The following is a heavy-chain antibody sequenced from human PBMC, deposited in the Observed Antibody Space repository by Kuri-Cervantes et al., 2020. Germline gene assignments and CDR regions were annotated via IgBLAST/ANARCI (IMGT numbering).Heavy chain of an antibody. CDR3: SRDQAGASFY. Sequence: LSLTCAASGFTFSYYAMHWVRQAPGKGLEWVAVISYDESNKYYTDSVKGRFTISRDNSKDTLYLQMNSLRVEDTAVYYCSRDQAGASFYWGQGTLVTVSS. CDR1: GFTFSYYA. V-gene: IGHV3-30*14. D-gene: IGHD1-26*01. J-gene: IGHJ4*02. CDR2: ISYDESNK.